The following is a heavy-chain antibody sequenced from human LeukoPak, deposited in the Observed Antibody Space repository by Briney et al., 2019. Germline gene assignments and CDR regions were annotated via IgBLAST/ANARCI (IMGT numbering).Heavy chain of an antibody. D-gene: IGHD6-6*01. V-gene: IGHV4-39*01. CDR1: GGSISSSSYY. J-gene: IGHJ6*03. Sequence: PSETLSLTCTVSGGSISSSSYYWGWIRQPPGKGLEWIGSIYYSGSTYYNPSLKSRVTISVDTSKNQFSLKLSSVTAADTAVYYCARRGSSPNCYYYYMDVWGKGTTVTVSS. CDR3: ARRGSSPNCYYYYMDV. CDR2: IYYSGST.